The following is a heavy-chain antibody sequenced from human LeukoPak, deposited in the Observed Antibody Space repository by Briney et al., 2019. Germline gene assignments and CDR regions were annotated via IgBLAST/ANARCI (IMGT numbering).Heavy chain of an antibody. D-gene: IGHD6-13*01. CDR2: IYSGGST. CDR3: ARGLQQQQILGDYYYGMDV. CDR1: GFTVSSNY. Sequence: GGSLRLSCAASGFTVSSNYMGWVRQAPGKGLEWVSVIYSGGSTYFADSVKGRFTISRDNSNNTLYLQMNNLRTEDTAVYYCARGLQQQQILGDYYYGMDVWGQGTTVTVSS. V-gene: IGHV3-53*01. J-gene: IGHJ6*02.